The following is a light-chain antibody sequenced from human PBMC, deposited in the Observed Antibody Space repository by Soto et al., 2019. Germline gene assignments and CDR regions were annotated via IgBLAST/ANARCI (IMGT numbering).Light chain of an antibody. Sequence: EIVLTQSPATLSVSPGERVTLSCRASQSVDNNVVWYQQRPGLAPRVLIYGASTRATGIPARFSGSGSGTEFTLTITSLQSEDFAVYYCQQYDKWPRTFGPGTTVDVK. V-gene: IGKV3-15*01. CDR3: QQYDKWPRT. CDR1: QSVDNN. CDR2: GAS. J-gene: IGKJ3*01.